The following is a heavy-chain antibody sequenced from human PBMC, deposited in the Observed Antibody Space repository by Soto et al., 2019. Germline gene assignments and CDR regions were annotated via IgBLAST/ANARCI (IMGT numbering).Heavy chain of an antibody. CDR3: ARDLGYYDSSGYFDY. D-gene: IGHD3-22*01. J-gene: IGHJ4*02. CDR2: ISSSDSII. V-gene: IGHV3-48*01. CDR1: GFTFSNYK. Sequence: GGSLRLSCAASGFTFSNYKMNWVRQAPGKGLEWVSYISSSDSIIYYSDSVKGRFIISRDNAKNSLYLQMNSLRAEDTAVYYCARDLGYYDSSGYFDYWGQGTLVTVSS.